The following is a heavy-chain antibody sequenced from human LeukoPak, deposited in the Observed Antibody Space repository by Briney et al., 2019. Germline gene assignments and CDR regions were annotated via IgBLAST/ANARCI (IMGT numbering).Heavy chain of an antibody. CDR2: IYTSGST. CDR1: GGSISSYY. D-gene: IGHD4-17*01. CDR3: ARDPPLGPYGDYSPYYHYYGMDV. V-gene: IGHV4-4*07. J-gene: IGHJ6*02. Sequence: PSETLSLTCTVSGGSISSYYWSWIRQPAGKGLEWIGRIYTSGSTNYNPSLKSRVTMSVDTSKNQFSLKLSSVTAADTAVYYCARDPPLGPYGDYSPYYHYYGMDVWGQGTTVTVSS.